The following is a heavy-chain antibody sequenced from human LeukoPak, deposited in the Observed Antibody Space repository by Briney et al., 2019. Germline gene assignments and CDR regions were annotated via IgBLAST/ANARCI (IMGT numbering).Heavy chain of an antibody. V-gene: IGHV4-34*01. D-gene: IGHD3-9*01. Sequence: SETLSLTCAVYGGSFSGHYWSWIRQPPGKGLEWIGEINHSGSTNYNPSLKSRVTISVDTSKNQFSLKLSSVTAADTAVYYCARRARRYSSFKSEYYFDYWGQGTLVTVSS. CDR1: GGSFSGHY. CDR3: ARRARRYSSFKSEYYFDY. CDR2: INHSGST. J-gene: IGHJ4*02.